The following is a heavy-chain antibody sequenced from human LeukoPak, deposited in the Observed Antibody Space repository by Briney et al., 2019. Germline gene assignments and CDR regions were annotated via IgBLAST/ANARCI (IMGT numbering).Heavy chain of an antibody. CDR2: IYTSGST. V-gene: IGHV4-4*07. D-gene: IGHD6-13*01. CDR3: AREYTSSWSVRWFDP. J-gene: IGHJ5*02. Sequence: PSETLSLTCTVSGGSISSYYWSWIRQPAGKGLEWIGHIYTSGSTNYNPSLKSRVTMSVDTSKNQFSLKLSSLTAADTAVYYCAREYTSSWSVRWFDPWGQGTLVTVSS. CDR1: GGSISSYY.